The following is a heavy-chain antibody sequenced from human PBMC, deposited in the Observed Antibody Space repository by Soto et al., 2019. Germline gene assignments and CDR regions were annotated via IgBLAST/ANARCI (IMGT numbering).Heavy chain of an antibody. CDR1: GYTFTGHY. J-gene: IGHJ6*02. Sequence: ASVKVSCKASGYTFTGHYVHWVRQAPGQGLEWMGWINPNSGDTYLAQRFQGRVTMNRDTSIGTAYMELRGLTSDDTAEYYCAKGGAIVAAGTRVYLYNAMDVWRQGTTVTDS. V-gene: IGHV1-2*02. CDR2: INPNSGDT. CDR3: AKGGAIVAAGTRVYLYNAMDV. D-gene: IGHD1-26*01.